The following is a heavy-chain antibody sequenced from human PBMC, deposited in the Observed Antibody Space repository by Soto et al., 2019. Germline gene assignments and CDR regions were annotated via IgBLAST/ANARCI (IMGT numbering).Heavy chain of an antibody. J-gene: IGHJ4*02. CDR2: IYYSGST. Sequence: SETLSLTCTVSGGSISSYYWSWIRQPPGKGLEWIGYIYYSGSTNYNPSLKSRVTISVDTSKNQFSLKLSSVTAADTAVYYCARAYSSEENCFDYWGQGTLVTVSS. D-gene: IGHD6-19*01. CDR3: ARAYSSEENCFDY. CDR1: GGSISSYY. V-gene: IGHV4-59*01.